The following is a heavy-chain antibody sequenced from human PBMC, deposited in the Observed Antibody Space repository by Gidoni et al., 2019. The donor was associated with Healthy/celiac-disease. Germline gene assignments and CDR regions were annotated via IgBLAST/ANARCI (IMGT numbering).Heavy chain of an antibody. CDR1: GFTFSSYA. CDR2: HSGSGSST. D-gene: IGHD2-21*02. Sequence: EVQLLESGGGLVQPGGSLRLSCAASGFTFSSYAMSWVRQAPGQGLEWVAAHSGSGSSTYYAASVKGRFTISRDNYKNKLYLPMNSLRAEDTAVYYCAKDPRRGVTAMVDYWGQGNLVTVSS. V-gene: IGHV3-23*01. CDR3: AKDPRRGVTAMVDY. J-gene: IGHJ4*02.